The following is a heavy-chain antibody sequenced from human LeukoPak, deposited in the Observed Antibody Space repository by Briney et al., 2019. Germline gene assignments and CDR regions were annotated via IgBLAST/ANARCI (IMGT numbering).Heavy chain of an antibody. J-gene: IGHJ4*02. CDR1: GFTFSSYP. D-gene: IGHD6-19*01. CDR3: TKGFGWDAFFDS. Sequence: QTGGSLRLSCRASGFTFSSYPMSWVRQAPGKGLQWISAIAGRGDNKYYADSVRGRFTISRDNSKNTVSLQMNSLSAEDTAFYYCTKGFGWDAFFDSWGQGTLVTVSS. CDR2: IAGRGDNK. V-gene: IGHV3-23*01.